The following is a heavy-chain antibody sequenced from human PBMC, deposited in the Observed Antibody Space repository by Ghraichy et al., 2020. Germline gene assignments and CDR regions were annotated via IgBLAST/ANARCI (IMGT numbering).Heavy chain of an antibody. Sequence: GGSLRLSCAASGFNFGRHWIDWVRQAPGKGLEWVATIKQDASEKYYVASVKGRFTISRDNAKNSVFLQMNSLRAEDTAVYYCARDARANDYGDYAGAFDIWGQGAMVIVS. J-gene: IGHJ3*02. CDR1: GFNFGRHW. CDR3: ARDARANDYGDYAGAFDI. CDR2: IKQDASEK. D-gene: IGHD4-17*01. V-gene: IGHV3-7*01.